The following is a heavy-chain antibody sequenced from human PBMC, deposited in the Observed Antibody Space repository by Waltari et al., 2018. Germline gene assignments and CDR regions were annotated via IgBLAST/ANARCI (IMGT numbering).Heavy chain of an antibody. J-gene: IGHJ4*02. Sequence: QVQLQQWGAGLLKPSETLSLTCAVYGGSFSGYYCSWIRQPPGKGLEWIGEINHSGSTNYNPSLKSRVTISVDTSKNQFSLKLSSVTAADTAVYYCARGTVAGRGSDYWGQGTLVTVSS. CDR3: ARGTVAGRGSDY. CDR2: INHSGST. D-gene: IGHD6-19*01. CDR1: GGSFSGYY. V-gene: IGHV4-34*01.